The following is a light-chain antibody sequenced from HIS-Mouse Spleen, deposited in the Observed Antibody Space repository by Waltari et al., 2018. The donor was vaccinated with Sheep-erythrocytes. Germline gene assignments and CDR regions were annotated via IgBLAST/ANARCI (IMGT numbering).Light chain of an antibody. J-gene: IGLJ3*02. CDR2: DNN. CDR3: GTWDSSLSAGRV. CDR1: SSTSGNNY. V-gene: IGLV1-51*01. Sequence: QSVLTQPPSVSAAPGQKVTISCSGSSSTSGNNYVSWYQQLPGTAPKLLIYDNNKRPSGIPDRFSGSKSGTSATLGNTGLQTGDEADYYCGTWDSSLSAGRVFGGGTKLTVL.